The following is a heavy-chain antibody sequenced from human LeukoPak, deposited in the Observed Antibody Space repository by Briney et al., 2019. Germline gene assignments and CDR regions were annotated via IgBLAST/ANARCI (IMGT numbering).Heavy chain of an antibody. D-gene: IGHD1-26*01. J-gene: IGHJ3*02. Sequence: GASVKVSCKASGYTFTGYYMHWLRQAPGQGLEWMGRINPNSGGTNYAQKFQGWVTMTRDTSISTAYMELSRLRSDDTAVYYCARGAGEWELGHHAFDIWGQGTMVTVSS. CDR3: ARGAGEWELGHHAFDI. V-gene: IGHV1-2*04. CDR1: GYTFTGYY. CDR2: INPNSGGT.